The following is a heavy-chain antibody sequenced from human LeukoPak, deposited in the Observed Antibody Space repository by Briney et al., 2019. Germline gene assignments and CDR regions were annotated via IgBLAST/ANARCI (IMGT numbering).Heavy chain of an antibody. CDR1: GGSISSSSYY. V-gene: IGHV4-39*07. CDR2: IYYSGST. D-gene: IGHD6-13*01. J-gene: IGHJ6*03. CDR3: ATGIAAAERYYYYYMDV. Sequence: SETLSLTCTVSGGSISSSSYYWGWIRQPPGKGLEWIGSIYYSGSTYYNPSLKSRVTISVDTSKNQFSLKLSSVTAADMAVYYCATGIAAAERYYYYYMDVWGKGTTVTISS.